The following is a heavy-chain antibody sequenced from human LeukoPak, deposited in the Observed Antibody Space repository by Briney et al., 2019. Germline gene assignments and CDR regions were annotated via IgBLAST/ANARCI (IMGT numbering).Heavy chain of an antibody. J-gene: IGHJ4*02. Sequence: SETLSLTCTVSGGSISSSSYYWGWIRQPPGKGLEWIGSIYYSGSTYYNPSLKSRVTISVDTSKNQFSLKLSSVTAADTAVYYCVSILELRGDYFDYWGQGTLVTVSS. D-gene: IGHD1-7*01. V-gene: IGHV4-39*01. CDR3: VSILELRGDYFDY. CDR2: IYYSGST. CDR1: GGSISSSSYY.